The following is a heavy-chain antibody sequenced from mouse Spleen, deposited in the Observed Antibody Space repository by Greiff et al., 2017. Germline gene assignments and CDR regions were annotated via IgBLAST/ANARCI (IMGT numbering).Heavy chain of an antibody. CDR2: IYPSDSET. CDR3: ARVDDGYWFAY. V-gene: IGHV1-61*01. J-gene: IGHJ3*01. CDR1: GYTFTSYW. D-gene: IGHD2-3*01. Sequence: QVQLQQPGAELVRPGSSVKLSCKASGYTFTSYWMDWVKQRPGQGLEWIGNIYPSDSETHYNQKFKDKATLTVDKSSSTAYMQLSSLTSEDSAVYYCARVDDGYWFAYWGQGTLVTVSA.